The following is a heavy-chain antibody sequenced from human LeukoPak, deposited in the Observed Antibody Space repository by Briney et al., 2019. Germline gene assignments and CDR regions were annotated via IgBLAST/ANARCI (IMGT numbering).Heavy chain of an antibody. CDR2: MNPNVGGA. D-gene: IGHD3-10*02. CDR1: GHTFTGYY. Sequence: ASVKVSCKASGHTFTGYYVYWVRHAPGQGLEWMGWMNPNVGGANFPQKFQGRLTVTSDPAISAAYMELSRVRSDDTGVYYCARGVFGESLESWGQGTLVTVSS. V-gene: IGHV1-2*02. CDR3: ARGVFGESLES. J-gene: IGHJ4*02.